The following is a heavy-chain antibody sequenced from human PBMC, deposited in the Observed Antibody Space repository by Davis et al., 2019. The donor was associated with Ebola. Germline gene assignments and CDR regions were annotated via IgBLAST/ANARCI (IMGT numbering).Heavy chain of an antibody. J-gene: IGHJ5*02. CDR2: IKQDGSEK. CDR1: GFTFSSYW. Sequence: GGSLRLSCAASGFTFSSYWMSWVRQAPGKELEWVANIKQDGSEKYYVDSVKGRFTISRDNAKNSLYLQMNSLRAEDTAVYYCARKITIFGVGWFDPWGQGTLVTVSS. D-gene: IGHD3-3*01. CDR3: ARKITIFGVGWFDP. V-gene: IGHV3-7*03.